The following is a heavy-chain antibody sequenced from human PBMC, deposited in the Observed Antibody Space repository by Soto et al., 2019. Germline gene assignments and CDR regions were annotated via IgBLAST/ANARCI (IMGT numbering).Heavy chain of an antibody. CDR3: ARVWGSGWDADY. D-gene: IGHD6-19*01. J-gene: IGHJ4*02. V-gene: IGHV3-21*04. Sequence: GSLRLSCAASGFNFDTYTMNWVRQAPGKGLEWVSSISSSSSYIYYADSVKGRFTISRDNAKNSLYLQMNSLRAEDTAVYYCARVWGSGWDADYWGQGTLVTVSS. CDR2: ISSSSSYI. CDR1: GFNFDTYT.